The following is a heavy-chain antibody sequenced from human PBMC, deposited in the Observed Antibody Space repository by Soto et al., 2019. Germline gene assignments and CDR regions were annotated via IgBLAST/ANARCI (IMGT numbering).Heavy chain of an antibody. CDR2: INAGNGNT. V-gene: IGHV1-3*01. Sequence: ASVKVSCKASGYTFTSYAMHWVRQAPGQRREWMGWINAGNGNTKYSQKFQGRVTITRDTSASTAYMELSSLRSEDTAVYYCARSPLGGGECYSATCYYYGMDVWGQGTTVTVSS. CDR1: GYTFTSYA. CDR3: ARSPLGGGECYSATCYYYGMDV. J-gene: IGHJ6*02. D-gene: IGHD2-21*01.